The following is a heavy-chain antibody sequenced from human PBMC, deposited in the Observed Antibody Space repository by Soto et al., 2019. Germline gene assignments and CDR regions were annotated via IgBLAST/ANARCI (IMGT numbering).Heavy chain of an antibody. Sequence: QVQLVESGGGVVQPGRSLRLSCAASGFTFSSYGMHWVRQAPGKGLEWVAVISYDGSNKYYADSVKGRFTISRDNSKNTLYLQMNSLRAEDTAVYYCAKLVDGDYGVDYWGQGTLVTVSS. J-gene: IGHJ4*02. CDR1: GFTFSSYG. CDR2: ISYDGSNK. D-gene: IGHD4-17*01. CDR3: AKLVDGDYGVDY. V-gene: IGHV3-30*18.